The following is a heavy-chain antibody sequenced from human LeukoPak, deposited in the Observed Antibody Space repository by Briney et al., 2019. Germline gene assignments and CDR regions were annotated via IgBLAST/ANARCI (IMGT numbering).Heavy chain of an antibody. CDR3: ARLIVPAAMLSAFDI. V-gene: IGHV3-21*01. J-gene: IGHJ3*02. CDR1: GFTFSSYA. Sequence: GGSLRLSCAASGFTFSSYAMGWVRQAPGKGLEWVSSISSSSSYIYYADSVKGRFTISRDNAKNSLYLQMNSLRAEDTAVYYCARLIVPAAMLSAFDIWGQGTMVTVSS. D-gene: IGHD2-2*01. CDR2: ISSSSSYI.